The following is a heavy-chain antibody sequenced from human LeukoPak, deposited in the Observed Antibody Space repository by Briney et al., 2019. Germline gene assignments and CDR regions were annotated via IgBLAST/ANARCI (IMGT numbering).Heavy chain of an antibody. Sequence: GASVRVSCKASGGTFSSYAISWVRQAPGQGLEWMGGIIPIIGTANNAQKFQGRVTITADKSTSTVYMELSSLRSDDTAVYYCARTNWNYLGYWGQGTLVTVSS. CDR2: IIPIIGTA. CDR1: GGTFSSYA. D-gene: IGHD1-20*01. V-gene: IGHV1-69*06. J-gene: IGHJ4*02. CDR3: ARTNWNYLGY.